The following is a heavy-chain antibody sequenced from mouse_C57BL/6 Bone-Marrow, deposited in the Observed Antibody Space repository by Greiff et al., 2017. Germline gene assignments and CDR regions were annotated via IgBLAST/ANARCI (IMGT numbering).Heavy chain of an antibody. J-gene: IGHJ4*01. CDR2: ISDGGSYT. V-gene: IGHV5-4*01. D-gene: IGHD4-1*01. Sequence: EVKVVESGGGLVKPGGSLKLSCAASGFTFSSYAMSWVRQTPEKRLEWVATISDGGSYTYYPDNVKGRFTISRDNAKNNLYLQMSHLKSEDTAMYYCARDWERYAMYYWGQGTSVTVSS. CDR3: ARDWERYAMYY. CDR1: GFTFSSYA.